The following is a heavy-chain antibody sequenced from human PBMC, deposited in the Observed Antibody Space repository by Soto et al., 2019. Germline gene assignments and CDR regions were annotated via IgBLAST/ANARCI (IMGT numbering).Heavy chain of an antibody. CDR2: ISYDGSNK. Sequence: QVQLVESGGGVVQPGRSLRLSCAASGFTFSSYGMHWVRQAPGKGLEWVAVISYDGSNKYYADSVKGRFTISRDNSKNTLYLQINSLRAEDTAVYYCEKAFDFAGTDGMDVWGQGTTVTVSS. V-gene: IGHV3-30*18. CDR1: GFTFSSYG. J-gene: IGHJ6*02. D-gene: IGHD3-9*01. CDR3: EKAFDFAGTDGMDV.